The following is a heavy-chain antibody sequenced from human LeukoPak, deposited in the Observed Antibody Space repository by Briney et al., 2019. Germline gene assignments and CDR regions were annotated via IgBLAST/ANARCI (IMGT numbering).Heavy chain of an antibody. V-gene: IGHV3-23*01. D-gene: IGHD2-15*01. CDR2: ISSSGGST. CDR1: GFTLSSYT. Sequence: GGSLRLSCAASGFTLSSYTMSWVRQAPGKGLEWVSGISSSGGSTDYADSVKGRFTISRDNSKNTLYLQMNGLRAEDTAVYYCAYRLLSAYYYGMDVWGQGTTVTVSS. CDR3: AYRLLSAYYYGMDV. J-gene: IGHJ6*02.